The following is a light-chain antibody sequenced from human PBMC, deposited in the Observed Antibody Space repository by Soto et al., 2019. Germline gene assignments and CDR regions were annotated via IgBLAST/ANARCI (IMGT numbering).Light chain of an antibody. CDR2: DVN. V-gene: IGLV2-11*01. CDR3: CSYAGTYTRV. J-gene: IGLJ1*01. Sequence: QSVLTQPRSVSGSPGQSVTISCTRTSSDVANYNYVSWYQQHPGKAPKLMIYDVNKRPSGVPYRFSGSKSGNTVSLTISGLQAEDEAEYYCCSYAGTYTRVFGTGTKLTVL. CDR1: SSDVANYNY.